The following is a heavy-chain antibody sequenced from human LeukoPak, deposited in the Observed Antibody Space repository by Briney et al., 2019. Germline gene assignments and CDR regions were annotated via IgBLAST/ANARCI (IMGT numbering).Heavy chain of an antibody. CDR2: INHSGST. J-gene: IGHJ4*02. Sequence: SETLSLACAVYGGSFSGYYWSWIRQPPGKGLEWIGEINHSGSTNYNPSLKSRVTISVDTSKNQFSLKLSSVTAADTAVYHCAREGGYSGYDYWDYWGQGTLVTVSS. D-gene: IGHD5-12*01. CDR1: GGSFSGYY. V-gene: IGHV4-34*01. CDR3: AREGGYSGYDYWDY.